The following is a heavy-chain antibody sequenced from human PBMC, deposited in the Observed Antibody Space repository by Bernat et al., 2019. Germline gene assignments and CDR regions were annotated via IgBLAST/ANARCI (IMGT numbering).Heavy chain of an antibody. V-gene: IGHV3-74*03. Sequence: EVQLVESGGGLVQPGGSLRLSCAASGFTFSSYWMHWVRQAPGKGLVWVSRINSDGSNTKYADSVKGRFTFSRDNAKNTLYLQMNSLRAEDTAVYYCARSYCSGNSSANGFDPWGQGTLVTVSS. J-gene: IGHJ5*02. CDR2: INSDGSNT. CDR1: GFTFSSYW. D-gene: IGHD2-15*01. CDR3: ARSYCSGNSSANGFDP.